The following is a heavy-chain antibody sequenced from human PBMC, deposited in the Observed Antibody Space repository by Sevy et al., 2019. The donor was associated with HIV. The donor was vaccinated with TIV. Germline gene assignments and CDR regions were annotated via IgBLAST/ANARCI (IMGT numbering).Heavy chain of an antibody. CDR3: ARDAGLTKSGANIWAFDY. Sequence: GGSLRLSCAAIEFTFRSYAMHWVRQAPGKGLEWVAVISYDGNYENYADSVKGRFTISRDNSKNTLYLQMNSLRAEDTAVYYCARDAGLTKSGANIWAFDYWGQGALVTVSS. D-gene: IGHD2-15*01. V-gene: IGHV3-30-3*01. CDR2: ISYDGNYE. CDR1: EFTFRSYA. J-gene: IGHJ4*02.